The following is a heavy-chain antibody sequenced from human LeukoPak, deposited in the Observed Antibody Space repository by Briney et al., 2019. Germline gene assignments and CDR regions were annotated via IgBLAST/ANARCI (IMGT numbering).Heavy chain of an antibody. Sequence: AASVKVSCKASGYTFTSYAMNWVRQAPGQGLEWMGWINTNTGNPTYAQGFTGRFVFSLDTSVSTAYLQISSLKAEDTAVYYCARDILRKYYYDSSGHYTREYWGQGTLVTVSS. V-gene: IGHV7-4-1*02. J-gene: IGHJ4*02. D-gene: IGHD3-22*01. CDR3: ARDILRKYYYDSSGHYTREY. CDR1: GYTFTSYA. CDR2: INTNTGNP.